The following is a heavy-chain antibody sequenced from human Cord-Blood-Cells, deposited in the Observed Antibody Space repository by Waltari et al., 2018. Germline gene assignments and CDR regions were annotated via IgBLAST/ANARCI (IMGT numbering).Heavy chain of an antibody. D-gene: IGHD7-27*01. Sequence: VQLVQSAAEVKKPGSSVKVSCKASGGTFSSYPLGRVRQAPGHGLEWTRGITPILGIANYAQKFQGRVTITADKSTSTAYMELSSLRAEDTAVYYCARSIREGRGLNGGRVGWDLWGRGTLVTVSS. CDR1: GGTFSSYP. CDR3: ARSIREGRGLNGGRVGWDL. J-gene: IGHJ2*01. CDR2: ITPILGIA. V-gene: IGHV1-69*09.